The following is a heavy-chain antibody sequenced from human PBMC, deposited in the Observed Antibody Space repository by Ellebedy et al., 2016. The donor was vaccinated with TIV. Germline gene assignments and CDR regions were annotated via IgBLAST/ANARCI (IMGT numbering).Heavy chain of an antibody. CDR3: ASPYRGRFDY. V-gene: IGHV3-7*01. J-gene: IGHJ4*02. Sequence: GESLKISCAASGFTFSSYWMSWVRQAPGKGLEWVANIKEDGSEEYYVDSVRGRFTISRDNAKSSLYLQMNSLRAEDTAVYYCASPYRGRFDYWGPGTLVTVSS. D-gene: IGHD3-16*01. CDR1: GFTFSSYW. CDR2: IKEDGSEE.